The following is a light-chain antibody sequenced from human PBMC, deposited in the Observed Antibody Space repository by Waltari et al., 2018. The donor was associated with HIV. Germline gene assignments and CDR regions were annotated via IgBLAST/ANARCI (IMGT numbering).Light chain of an antibody. V-gene: IGLV1-40*01. CDR1: SSHIGAGYA. CDR3: HSYDRSLGGSV. J-gene: IGLJ3*02. CDR2: DNV. Sequence: QSVLTQPPSVSGAPGQRVTISCTGDSSHIGAGYAVHWYQQLPGTAPKLLISDNVNRPSGVPDRFSESTSGTSASLSITGLRAEDEADYYCHSYDRSLGGSVFGGGTKVTVL.